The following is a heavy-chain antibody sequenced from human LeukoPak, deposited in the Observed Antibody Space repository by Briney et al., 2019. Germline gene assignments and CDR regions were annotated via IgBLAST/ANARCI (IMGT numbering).Heavy chain of an antibody. D-gene: IGHD3-3*01. CDR3: ARVRDDFFFDF. CDR2: VYYIGST. Sequence: SETLSLTCSVSGGSISSNGYYWSWIRQHPGKGLEWIGYVYYIGSTYYNPSLESRVTISVDTSTDQFSLMVASVTAADTAVYYCARVRDDFFFDFWGQGTLVTVSS. CDR1: GGSISSNGYY. V-gene: IGHV4-31*03. J-gene: IGHJ4*02.